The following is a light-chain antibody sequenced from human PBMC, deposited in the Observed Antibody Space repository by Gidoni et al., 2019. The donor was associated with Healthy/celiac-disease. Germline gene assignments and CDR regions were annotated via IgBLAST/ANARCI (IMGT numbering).Light chain of an antibody. CDR2: DAS. J-gene: IGKJ3*01. Sequence: EILFTQPPATLSFSPGERATLSCRASQSVSTYLAWYQQKPGQAPRLLIYDASTRATGVPARFSGSGSGTDFTLTISSLEAEDFAVYYCQQRSNWPLFTFGPGTKVDIK. CDR1: QSVSTY. CDR3: QQRSNWPLFT. V-gene: IGKV3-11*01.